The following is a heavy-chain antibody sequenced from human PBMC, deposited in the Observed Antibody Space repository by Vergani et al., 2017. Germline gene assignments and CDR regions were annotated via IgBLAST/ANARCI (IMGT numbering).Heavy chain of an antibody. CDR3: ARASYYGGDCYNSRNDD. J-gene: IGHJ4*02. CDR1: GFTFSSYW. D-gene: IGHD2-21*02. CDR2: INSDGSST. Sequence: EVQLVESGGGLVQPGGSLRLSCAASGFTFSSYWMHWVRQAPGKGLVWVSRINSDGSSTSYADSVKGRFTISRDNAKNTLYLQMNSLRAEDTAVYYCARASYYGGDCYNSRNDDWGQETLVTVSS. V-gene: IGHV3-74*01.